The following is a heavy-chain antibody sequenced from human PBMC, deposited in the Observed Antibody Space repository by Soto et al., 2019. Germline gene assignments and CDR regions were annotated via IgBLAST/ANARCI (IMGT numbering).Heavy chain of an antibody. J-gene: IGHJ3*02. CDR1: GGTFSSYA. Sequence: SVEVSCKASGGTFSSYAISWVRQAPGQGLEWMGGIIPIFGTANYAQKFQGRVTITADESTSTAYMELSSLRSEDTAVYYCARDRIYQQLAPIDAFDIWGQGTMVTVSS. CDR3: ARDRIYQQLAPIDAFDI. CDR2: IIPIFGTA. V-gene: IGHV1-69*13. D-gene: IGHD6-13*01.